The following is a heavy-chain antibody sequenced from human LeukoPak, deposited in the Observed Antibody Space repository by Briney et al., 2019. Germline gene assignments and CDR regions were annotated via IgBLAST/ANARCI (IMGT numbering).Heavy chain of an antibody. J-gene: IGHJ1*01. Sequence: SETLSLTCAVYGGSLSDYYWSWFRQPPGKGLEWIGEINHSGSTDYNLSLKSRVTISVDTSKNQFSLKLSSVTAADTAVYHCAYSSGYQQQWGQGTLVTVSS. D-gene: IGHD3-22*01. V-gene: IGHV4-34*01. CDR3: AYSSGYQQQ. CDR1: GGSLSDYY. CDR2: INHSGST.